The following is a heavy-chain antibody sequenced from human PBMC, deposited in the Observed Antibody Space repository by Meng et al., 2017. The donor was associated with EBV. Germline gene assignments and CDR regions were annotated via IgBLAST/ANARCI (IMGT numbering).Heavy chain of an antibody. J-gene: IGHJ4*02. Sequence: EVALVEAAGGLGQSGGFLKLSCAASGFTFSGSAMHWVRQASGKGLEWVGRIRSKANSYATAYAASVKGRFTISRDDSKNTAYLQMNSLKTEDTAVYYCTRLDGSYIYYWGQGTLVTVSS. CDR2: IRSKANSYAT. CDR3: TRLDGSYIYY. V-gene: IGHV3-73*02. CDR1: GFTFSGSA. D-gene: IGHD1-26*01.